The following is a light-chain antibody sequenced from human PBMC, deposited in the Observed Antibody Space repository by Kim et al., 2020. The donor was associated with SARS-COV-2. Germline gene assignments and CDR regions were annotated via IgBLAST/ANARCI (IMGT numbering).Light chain of an antibody. J-gene: IGKJ4*01. CDR3: QQRMHWPLT. V-gene: IGKV3-11*01. CDR1: QSVGSY. Sequence: LCPGERATRACSASQSVGSYFAWYQQKAGHAPRLLIYEAANRATGIPARFSGSGSGTDFALTSNTLEPEECALDYCQQRMHWPLTFGGGTKVDIK. CDR2: EAA.